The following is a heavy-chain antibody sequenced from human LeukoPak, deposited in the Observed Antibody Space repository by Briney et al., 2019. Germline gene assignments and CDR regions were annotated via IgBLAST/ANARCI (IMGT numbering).Heavy chain of an antibody. D-gene: IGHD6-13*01. J-gene: IGHJ4*02. CDR2: INPNSGGT. V-gene: IGHV1-2*02. CDR1: GYTFTRYF. Sequence: GASVKVSCKSSGYTFTRYFMHWLRQAPGQGLEWMGWINPNSGGTNNAQTFQGRVIMIRATSISTASIELSRLRSDDTDVYYCARDLAGSSGCDYWGQGTLVSVSS. CDR3: ARDLAGSSGCDY.